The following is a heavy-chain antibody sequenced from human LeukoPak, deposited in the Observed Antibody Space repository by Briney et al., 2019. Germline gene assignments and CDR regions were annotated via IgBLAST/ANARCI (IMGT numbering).Heavy chain of an antibody. Sequence: PSETLSLTCAVYGGSFSGYYWSWIRQPPGKGLEWIGEINHSGSTNYNPSLKSRVTISVDTSKNQFSLKLSSVTAADTAVYYCARGKLWFTVLVLNYFDYWGQGTLVTVSS. CDR3: ARGKLWFTVLVLNYFDY. J-gene: IGHJ4*02. CDR1: GGSFSGYY. D-gene: IGHD5-18*01. CDR2: INHSGST. V-gene: IGHV4-34*01.